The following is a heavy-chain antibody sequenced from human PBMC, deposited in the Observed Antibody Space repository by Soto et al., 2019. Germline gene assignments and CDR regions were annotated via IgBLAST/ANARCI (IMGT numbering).Heavy chain of an antibody. CDR1: GFIFSTYG. D-gene: IGHD2-8*02. CDR3: AKSWSGSHGAFDM. V-gene: IGHV3-30*18. CDR2: ISYDGSNQ. J-gene: IGHJ3*02. Sequence: QVQLVESGGGVVQPGRSLRLSCAASGFIFSTYGMHWVRQAPGKGLEWVAVISYDGSNQYYEVSVKGRFTISRDNSKNTLYLQMNSLRVEDTAVYYCAKSWSGSHGAFDMWGQGTMVTVSA.